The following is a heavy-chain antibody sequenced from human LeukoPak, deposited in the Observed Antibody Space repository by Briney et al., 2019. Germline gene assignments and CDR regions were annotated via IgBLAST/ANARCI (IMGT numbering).Heavy chain of an antibody. J-gene: IGHJ4*02. D-gene: IGHD2-21*02. CDR2: INHSGST. CDR3: ARGRLGDSSTGFDY. V-gene: IGHV4-34*01. Sequence: SETLSLTCAVYGGSFSGYYWSWIRQPPGKGLEWIGEINHSGSTNYNPSLKSRVTISVDTSKNQFSLKLSSVTAADTAVYYCARGRLGDSSTGFDYWGQGTLVTVPS. CDR1: GGSFSGYY.